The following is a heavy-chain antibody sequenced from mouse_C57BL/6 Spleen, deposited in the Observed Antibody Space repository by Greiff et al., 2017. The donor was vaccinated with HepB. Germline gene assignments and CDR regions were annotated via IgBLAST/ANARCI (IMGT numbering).Heavy chain of an antibody. J-gene: IGHJ4*01. CDR2: INPNYGTT. D-gene: IGHD2-13*01. CDR1: GYSFTDYN. CDR3: ARRGDYYYYDMDY. V-gene: IGHV1-39*01. Sequence: VQLKESGPELVKPGASVKISCKASGYSFTDYNMNWVKQSNGKSLEWIGVINPNYGTTSYNQKFKGKATLTVDQSSSTAYMQLNSLTSEDSAVYYSARRGDYYYYDMDYWGQGTTVTVSS.